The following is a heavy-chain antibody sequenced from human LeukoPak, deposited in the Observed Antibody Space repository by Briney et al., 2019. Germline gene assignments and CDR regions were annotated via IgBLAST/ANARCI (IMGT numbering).Heavy chain of an antibody. J-gene: IGHJ4*02. CDR1: GGSISPYY. Sequence: KPSETLSLTCTVSGGSISPYYWSWIRQPPGKGLEWIGYIYYSGSTYYNPSLQSRVIISGDTSKNQFSLKLTSVTAADTAVYYCARALYSMTTVTTEYWFDYWGQGTLVTVSS. CDR2: IYYSGST. V-gene: IGHV4-30-4*01. CDR3: ARALYSMTTVTTEYWFDY. D-gene: IGHD4-17*01.